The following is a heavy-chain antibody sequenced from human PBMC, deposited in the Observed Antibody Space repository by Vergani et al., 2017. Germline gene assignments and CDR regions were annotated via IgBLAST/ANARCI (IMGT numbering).Heavy chain of an antibody. V-gene: IGHV3-33*01. CDR1: GFIFSDYV. D-gene: IGHD3-16*01. Sequence: QVQSVESGGGVVQPGKSLSLSCETSGFIFSDYVMHWVRQAPGKGLEWVAGIWHDGSNEKNVDSVHGRFTISRDNSKNTLYLEMGSLRVEDTAVSFCSRDKSKRAPAVMGTYYEYMDVWGKGTKVTVSS. CDR2: IWHDGSNE. CDR3: SRDKSKRAPAVMGTYYEYMDV. J-gene: IGHJ6*03.